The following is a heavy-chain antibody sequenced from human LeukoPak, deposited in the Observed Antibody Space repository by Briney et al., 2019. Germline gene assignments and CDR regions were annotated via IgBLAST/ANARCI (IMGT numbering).Heavy chain of an antibody. Sequence: PSETLSLTCTVSGGSISSYYWSWLRQPPGKGLEWIGYIYYSGSTNYNPSLKSRVTISVDTSKNQFSLKLSSVTAADTAVYYCARDRVSSGYYYGYYGMDVWGQGTTVTVSS. CDR2: IYYSGST. D-gene: IGHD3-22*01. J-gene: IGHJ6*02. CDR3: ARDRVSSGYYYGYYGMDV. CDR1: GGSISSYY. V-gene: IGHV4-59*01.